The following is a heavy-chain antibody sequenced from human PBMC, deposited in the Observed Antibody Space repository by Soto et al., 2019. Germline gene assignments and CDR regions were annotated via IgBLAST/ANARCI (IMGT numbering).Heavy chain of an antibody. CDR2: IYPGDSDT. Sequence: PGESLMISCRGSGDSFTSYWIGWVRQMPGKGLEWMGIIYPGDSDTRYSPSFQGQVTISADKSISTAYLQWSSLKASDTAMYYCARRFERLTSAPFDYWGQGTLVTVSS. V-gene: IGHV5-51*01. J-gene: IGHJ4*02. CDR3: ARRFERLTSAPFDY. CDR1: GDSFTSYW. D-gene: IGHD3-3*01.